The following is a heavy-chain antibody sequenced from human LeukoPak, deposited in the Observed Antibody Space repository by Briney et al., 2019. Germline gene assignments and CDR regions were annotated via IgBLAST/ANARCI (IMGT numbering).Heavy chain of an antibody. CDR3: ARDNGYDYYHYMDV. V-gene: IGHV3-48*03. CDR1: GFIFSSYE. CDR2: ISSSGNTI. Sequence: GGSLRLSCAASGFIFSSYEMNWVRQAPGKGLEWVSYISSSGNTIYYADSVKGRFTISRDNAKNSLYLQMNSLRVEDTAVYYCARDNGYDYYHYMDVWGKGTTVTVSS. J-gene: IGHJ6*03.